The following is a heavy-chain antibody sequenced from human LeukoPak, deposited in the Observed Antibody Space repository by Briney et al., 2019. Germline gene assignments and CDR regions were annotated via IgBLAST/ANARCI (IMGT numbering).Heavy chain of an antibody. CDR2: IYHSGST. J-gene: IGHJ3*02. V-gene: IGHV4-4*02. CDR1: GGSISSSNW. CDR3: ARSSPWYGVVITFGDAFDI. D-gene: IGHD3-22*01. Sequence: ASETLSLTCAVSGGSISSSNWWSWVRQPPGKGLEWIGEIYHSGSTNYNPSLKSRVTISVDKSKNQFSLKLSSVTAADTAVYYCARSSPWYGVVITFGDAFDIWGQGTMVTVSS.